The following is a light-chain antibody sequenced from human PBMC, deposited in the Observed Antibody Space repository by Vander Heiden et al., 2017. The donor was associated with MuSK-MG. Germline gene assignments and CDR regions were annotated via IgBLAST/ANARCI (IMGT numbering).Light chain of an antibody. CDR2: QDS. CDR1: KLGDNY. J-gene: IGLJ2*01. Sequence: SSELTQPPSASVSPGQTASITCSGDKLGDNYACWYQQKPGQSPVLVIYQDSKRPSGIPERFSGSNSGNTATLTISGTQAMDEADYYCQAWDSSTVVFGGGTKLTVL. CDR3: QAWDSSTVV. V-gene: IGLV3-1*01.